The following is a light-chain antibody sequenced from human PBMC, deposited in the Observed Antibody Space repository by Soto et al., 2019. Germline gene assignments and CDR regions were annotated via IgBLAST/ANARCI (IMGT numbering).Light chain of an antibody. J-gene: IGKJ1*01. Sequence: EIVLTQSPGTLSLSPGERATLSCRASQSVSSNYLAWYQQKPGQAPRLLTYSASSRATGIPDRISGSGSGTDFTLIISRLEPEDFAVYYCQQYGSSPWTFGQGTKVDIK. CDR3: QQYGSSPWT. CDR1: QSVSSNY. V-gene: IGKV3-20*01. CDR2: SAS.